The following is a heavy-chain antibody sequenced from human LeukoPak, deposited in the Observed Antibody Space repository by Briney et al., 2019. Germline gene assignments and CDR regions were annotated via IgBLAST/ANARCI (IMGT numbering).Heavy chain of an antibody. D-gene: IGHD1-26*01. CDR3: VTEVSGSFPT. J-gene: IGHJ4*02. CDR1: GFTFSSYS. CDR2: IKSKTNGETR. Sequence: GGSLRLSCAASGFTFSSYSMNWVRQAPGKGLEWVGLIKSKTNGETRDYAAPVKGRFTISRDDSDNTLYLQMNSLKNEDTAVYYCVTEVSGSFPTRGQGTLVTVSS. V-gene: IGHV3-15*01.